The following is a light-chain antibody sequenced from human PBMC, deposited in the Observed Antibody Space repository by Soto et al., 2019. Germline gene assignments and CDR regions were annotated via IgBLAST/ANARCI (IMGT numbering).Light chain of an antibody. CDR3: QQTYSFPQT. Sequence: DIQMTQSPVSLSASVGDRVTITCRASQSIAFYLNWYQQTPGRAPKSLIYAASTLQSGVPLRFSGSGPGTEFTRTISSLQPEDFATYYCQQTYSFPQTFGPGTKVDIK. V-gene: IGKV1-39*01. CDR1: QSIAFY. CDR2: AAS. J-gene: IGKJ1*01.